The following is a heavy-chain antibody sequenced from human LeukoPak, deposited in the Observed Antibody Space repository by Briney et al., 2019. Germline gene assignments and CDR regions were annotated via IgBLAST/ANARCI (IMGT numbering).Heavy chain of an antibody. CDR3: ARYCSSTSCYTGLDY. CDR1: GYTFTSYY. CDR2: INPSGGST. D-gene: IGHD2-2*02. Sequence: ASVKVSCKASGYTFTSYYMHWVRQAPGQGLEWMGIINPSGGSTSYAQKFQGRVTMTRDTSTSTVYMELSSLRSEDTAVYYCARYCSSTSCYTGLDYWGQGTLVTVSS. V-gene: IGHV1-46*01. J-gene: IGHJ4*02.